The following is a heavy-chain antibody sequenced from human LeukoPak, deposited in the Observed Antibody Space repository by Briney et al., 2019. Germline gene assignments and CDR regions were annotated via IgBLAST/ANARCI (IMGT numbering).Heavy chain of an antibody. D-gene: IGHD4/OR15-4a*01. CDR3: AWRQLQPDGAFDI. Sequence: GASVKVSCKASGYTFTGYYMHWVRQAPGQGLEWMGWINPNSGGTNYAQKFQGRVTMTRDTSISTAYMELSTLRSDDRAVYYCAWRQLQPDGAFDIWGQGTMVTVSS. CDR2: INPNSGGT. V-gene: IGHV1-2*02. J-gene: IGHJ3*02. CDR1: GYTFTGYY.